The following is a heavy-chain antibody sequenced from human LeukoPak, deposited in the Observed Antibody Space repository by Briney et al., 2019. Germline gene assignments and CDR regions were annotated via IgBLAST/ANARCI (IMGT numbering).Heavy chain of an antibody. D-gene: IGHD6-19*01. CDR2: ISSSGSTI. CDR3: AAAPGHWLVRLRSRVDY. J-gene: IGHJ4*02. CDR1: GFTFSSYE. V-gene: IGHV3-48*03. Sequence: GGSLRLSCAASGFTFSSYEMNWVRQAPGKGLEWLSYISSSGSTIYYADSVKGRFTISRDNAKNSLYLQMNSLRAEDTAVYYCAAAPGHWLVRLRSRVDYWGQGTLVTVSS.